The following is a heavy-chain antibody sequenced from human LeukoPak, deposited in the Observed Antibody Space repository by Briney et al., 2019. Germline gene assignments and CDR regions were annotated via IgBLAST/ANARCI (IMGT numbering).Heavy chain of an antibody. J-gene: IGHJ1*01. Sequence: ASVKVYCKASGYTFTNYGISWVRQAPGQGLEWMGWISAYNGRTNYAQKFQGRVTMTTDTSTSTAYMELRSLTSDDTAMYYCARGLLTFGGVIGGPQALEYFQHWGQGTLVTVSS. CDR3: ARGLLTFGGVIGGPQALEYFQH. V-gene: IGHV1-18*01. D-gene: IGHD3-16*02. CDR2: ISAYNGRT. CDR1: GYTFTNYG.